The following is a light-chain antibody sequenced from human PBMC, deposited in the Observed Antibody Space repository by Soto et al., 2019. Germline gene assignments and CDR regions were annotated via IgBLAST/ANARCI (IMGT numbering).Light chain of an antibody. CDR3: SSYTSSRTFYV. CDR2: EVS. CDR1: SSDVVCYNY. V-gene: IGLV2-14*01. J-gene: IGLJ1*01. Sequence: QSALTQPASVSGSPGQSITIYCTGTSSDVVCYNYVYCYQQHPGKAPNLLNYEVSNRPSEVSDRFSGSKSGSTDSLTISGLPAEDEADYYCSSYTSSRTFYVFGTGTKLTVL.